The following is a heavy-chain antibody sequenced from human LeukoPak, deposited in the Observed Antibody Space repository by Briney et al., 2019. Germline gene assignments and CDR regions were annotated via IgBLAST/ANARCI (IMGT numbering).Heavy chain of an antibody. CDR2: FHYTGRT. J-gene: IGHJ5*02. CDR3: AKGHDYGDLNWFDP. V-gene: IGHV4-38-2*02. D-gene: IGHD4-17*01. Sequence: SETLSLTCNVSGYSITSANYWGWIRQPPGKGLEWIGSFHYTGRTYYNPSLKSRVTISMDTSKEQFSLKLSSVTPEDTAVYYCAKGHDYGDLNWFDPWGQGTLVTVSS. CDR1: GYSITSANY.